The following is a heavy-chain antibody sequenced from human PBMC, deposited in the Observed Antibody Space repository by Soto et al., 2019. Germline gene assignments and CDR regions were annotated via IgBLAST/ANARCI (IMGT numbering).Heavy chain of an antibody. V-gene: IGHV1-3*01. CDR2: INVGNGNT. CDR3: TSDNKGLADY. CDR1: GYTSTNYA. Sequence: QVQLEQSGAEVKEPGASVKVSCQASGYTSTNYAVHWVRQAPGQGLQWIGWINVGNGNTKSSQKFQGRVTFSRDTSASTAYMEVSRLTSEDTAVYYCTSDNKGLADYWGQGTLVTVSS. J-gene: IGHJ4*02.